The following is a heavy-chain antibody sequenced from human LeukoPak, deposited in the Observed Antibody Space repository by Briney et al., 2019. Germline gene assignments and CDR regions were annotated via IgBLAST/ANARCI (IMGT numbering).Heavy chain of an antibody. CDR2: ISYDGSNK. J-gene: IGHJ5*02. V-gene: IGHV3-30*04. CDR1: GFTFSSYA. CDR3: ARDLTWFDP. Sequence: GGSLRLSCAASGFTFSSYAMHWVRQAPGKGLEWVAVISYDGSNKYYADSVKGRFTISRDNSKNTLYLQMNSLRAEDTAVYYCARDLTWFDPWGQGTLVTVSS.